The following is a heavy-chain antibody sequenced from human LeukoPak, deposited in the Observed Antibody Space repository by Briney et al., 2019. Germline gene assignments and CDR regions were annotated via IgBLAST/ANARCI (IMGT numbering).Heavy chain of an antibody. CDR2: INPSGGST. D-gene: IGHD2-2*01. Sequence: GASVKVSCKASGYTFTSYYMHWVRQAPGQGLEWMGIINPSGGSTSYAQKFQGRVTMTRDTSTSTVYMELSSLRSEDTAVYYCARDGITDQLPLDAFDIWGQGTMVTVSS. J-gene: IGHJ3*02. CDR1: GYTFTSYY. V-gene: IGHV1-46*01. CDR3: ARDGITDQLPLDAFDI.